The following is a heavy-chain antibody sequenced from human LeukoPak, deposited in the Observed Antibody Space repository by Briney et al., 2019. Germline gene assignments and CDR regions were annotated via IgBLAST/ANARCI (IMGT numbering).Heavy chain of an antibody. CDR3: ARDGGFGGPGGDNWFDS. CDR2: IYSDGGT. D-gene: IGHD3-16*01. CDR1: GFTVSAKY. J-gene: IGHJ5*01. V-gene: IGHV3-66*02. Sequence: VGPLRLSCAASGFTVSAKYMSWVRQGPGKGLDWISSIYSDGGTNYAESVKGRFTISRGNSKNTLYLQMNSLRPEDTAVYYCARDGGFGGPGGDNWFDSWGQGALVTVSS.